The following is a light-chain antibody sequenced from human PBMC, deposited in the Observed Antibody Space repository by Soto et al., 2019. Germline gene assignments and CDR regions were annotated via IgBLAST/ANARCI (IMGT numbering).Light chain of an antibody. CDR3: QQYNSYPYT. CDR1: QSISSW. CDR2: DAS. Sequence: ASVGDRVTITCRASQSISSWLAWYQQKPGKAPKLLIYDASSLESGVPSRFSGSGSGTEFTLTISSLQPDDFATYYCQQYNSYPYTFGQGTKVDIK. J-gene: IGKJ2*01. V-gene: IGKV1-5*01.